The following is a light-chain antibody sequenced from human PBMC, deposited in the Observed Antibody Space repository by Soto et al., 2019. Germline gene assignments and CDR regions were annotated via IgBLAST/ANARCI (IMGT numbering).Light chain of an antibody. Sequence: QSVLTQPPSVSGAPGQRVTISCTGTSSNIGANYAVHWYQQHPGTGPRLLIYGNNRRPSGVPDRFSGSRYGSSASLAITGLQTEDEADYYCQSYDTRVPGSWVFGGGTKLPVL. CDR2: GNN. J-gene: IGLJ3*02. CDR3: QSYDTRVPGSWV. V-gene: IGLV1-40*01. CDR1: SSNIGANYA.